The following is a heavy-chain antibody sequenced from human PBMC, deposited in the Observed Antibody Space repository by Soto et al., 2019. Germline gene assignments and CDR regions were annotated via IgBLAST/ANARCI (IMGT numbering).Heavy chain of an antibody. D-gene: IGHD2-15*01. J-gene: IGHJ5*02. CDR1: GFPFSSRA. CDR2: ISGSGTIT. V-gene: IGHV3-23*01. CDR3: AEWARYCSGDDCRA. Sequence: EVQLLESGGGLVQPGGSLRLSCAASGFPFSSRAMSWVRQAPGKGLEWVSAISGSGTITFYADSVKGRFTIARDTSKNTLYLQMNSLRADDTDVYYCAEWARYCSGDDCRAWGQGTLVTVSS.